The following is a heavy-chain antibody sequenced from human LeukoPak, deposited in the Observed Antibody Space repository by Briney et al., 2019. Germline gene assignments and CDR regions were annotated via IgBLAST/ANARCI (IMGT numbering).Heavy chain of an antibody. Sequence: SVKVSCKVSGYALTELSMYWVRQAPGQGLEWMGRIIPILGIANYAQKFQGRVTITADKSTSTAYMELSSLRSEDTAVYYCARDVNTAMVTGWFDPWGQGTLVTVSS. CDR3: ARDVNTAMVTGWFDP. J-gene: IGHJ5*02. D-gene: IGHD5-18*01. CDR1: GYALTELS. V-gene: IGHV1-69*04. CDR2: IIPILGIA.